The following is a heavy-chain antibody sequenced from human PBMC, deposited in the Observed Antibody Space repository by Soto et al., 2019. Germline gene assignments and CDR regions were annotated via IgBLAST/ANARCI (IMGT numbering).Heavy chain of an antibody. J-gene: IGHJ5*02. CDR1: GGSISSGAFY. V-gene: IGHV4-31*03. D-gene: IGHD3-22*01. CDR3: ARRDRSAFSYWLAT. CDR2: IYFSGTT. Sequence: TLSLTCTVSGGSISSGAFYWRWIRQHPGKGLEWIGTIYFSGTTYYNPSLKSRVTISVDTSKSQFSLKLSSVTAADTAVYYCARRDRSAFSYWLATWGQGTLVTVS.